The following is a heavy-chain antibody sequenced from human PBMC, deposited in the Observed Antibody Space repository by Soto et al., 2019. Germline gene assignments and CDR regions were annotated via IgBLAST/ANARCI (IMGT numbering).Heavy chain of an antibody. V-gene: IGHV3-9*01. CDR1: GFTFDNYA. CDR2: ISWNSNTI. J-gene: IGHJ4*02. Sequence: GGSLRLSCAASGFTFDNYAMHWVRQAPGKGLEWVSGISWNSNTIAYADPVKGRFTISRDNAKNSLYLQMNSLRAEDTAFYYCAKDTGPNWGQGTLVTVSS. CDR3: AKDTGPN.